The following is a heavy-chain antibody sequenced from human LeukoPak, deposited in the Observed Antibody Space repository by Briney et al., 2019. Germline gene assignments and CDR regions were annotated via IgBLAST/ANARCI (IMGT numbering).Heavy chain of an antibody. CDR3: ARREPHGDYGGKIRYYYYMDV. Sequence: SETLSLTCAVYGGSFSGYYWSWIRQPPGKGLEWTGEINHSGSTNYNPSLKSRVTISVDTSKNQFSLKLSSLTAADTAMYYCARREPHGDYGGKIRYYYYMDVWGKGTTVTISS. CDR2: INHSGST. D-gene: IGHD4-23*01. V-gene: IGHV4-34*01. J-gene: IGHJ6*03. CDR1: GGSFSGYY.